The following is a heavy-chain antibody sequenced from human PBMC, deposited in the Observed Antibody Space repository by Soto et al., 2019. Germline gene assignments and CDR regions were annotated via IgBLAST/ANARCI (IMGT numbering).Heavy chain of an antibody. Sequence: GGSLRLSCAASGFTFSSYAMSWVRQAPGKGLEWVSAISGSGGSTYYADSVKGRFTISRDNSKNTLYLQMNSLRAEDTAVYYCAKDIAAAGPYYYYDMDVWGQGTTVTVSS. CDR1: GFTFSSYA. D-gene: IGHD6-13*01. V-gene: IGHV3-23*01. J-gene: IGHJ6*02. CDR2: ISGSGGST. CDR3: AKDIAAAGPYYYYDMDV.